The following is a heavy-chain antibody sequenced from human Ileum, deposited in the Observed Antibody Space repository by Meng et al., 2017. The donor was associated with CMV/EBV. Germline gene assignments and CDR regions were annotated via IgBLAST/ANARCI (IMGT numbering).Heavy chain of an antibody. CDR2: VNNRGRT. CDR1: GEPLNGFF. J-gene: IGHJ1*01. V-gene: IGHV4-34*01. CDR3: ASGRLQFTPSALQH. D-gene: IGHD5-24*01. Sequence: QLQFHQWGAGLLKPSGTLSLPCAVSGEPLNGFFCSWIRQPPGRGLEWIGEVNNRGRTNYNPSLKSRLTISIDTSKRQLSLMVTSVTAADSAIYYCASGRLQFTPSALQHWGPGTLVTVSS.